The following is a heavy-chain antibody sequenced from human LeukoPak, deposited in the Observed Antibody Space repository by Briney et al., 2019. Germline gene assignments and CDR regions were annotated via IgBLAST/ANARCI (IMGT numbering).Heavy chain of an antibody. CDR1: GFTFSSYS. CDR2: ISGSSNSI. V-gene: IGHV3-21*01. J-gene: IGHJ4*02. Sequence: PGGSLRLSCAASGFTFSSYSMNWVRQAPGKGLEWVSSISGSSNSINYADSVKGRFTISRDNAKNSLYLQMNSLRAEDTAVYYCARESAYWGQGTLVTVSS. D-gene: IGHD3-3*01. CDR3: ARESAY.